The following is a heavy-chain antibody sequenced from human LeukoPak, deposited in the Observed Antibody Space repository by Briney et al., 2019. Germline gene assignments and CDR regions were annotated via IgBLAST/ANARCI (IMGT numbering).Heavy chain of an antibody. D-gene: IGHD6-13*01. Sequence: GRSLRLSCAASGFTFSHYTMQWVRQAPGKGLEWVALLPPDGSYQYYADSLRGRFTISRDNFKNALCLQMNSLRLEDTAVYYCARGLHDRSWYGAHWGQGTLLSVSS. CDR1: GFTFSHYT. J-gene: IGHJ4*02. V-gene: IGHV3-30*04. CDR3: ARGLHDRSWYGAH. CDR2: LPPDGSYQ.